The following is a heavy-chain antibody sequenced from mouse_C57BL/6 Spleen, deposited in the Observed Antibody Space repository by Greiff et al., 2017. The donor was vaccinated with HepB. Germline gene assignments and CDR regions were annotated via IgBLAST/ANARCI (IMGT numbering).Heavy chain of an antibody. Sequence: EVHLVESGGGLVKPGGSLKLSCAASGFTFSDYGMHWVRQAPEKGLEWVAYISSGSSTIYYADTVKGRFTISRDNAKNTLFLQMTSLRSKDTAMYYCARGDGNYVYYFDYWGQGTTLTVSS. CDR3: ARGDGNYVYYFDY. J-gene: IGHJ2*01. V-gene: IGHV5-17*01. D-gene: IGHD2-1*01. CDR1: GFTFSDYG. CDR2: ISSGSSTI.